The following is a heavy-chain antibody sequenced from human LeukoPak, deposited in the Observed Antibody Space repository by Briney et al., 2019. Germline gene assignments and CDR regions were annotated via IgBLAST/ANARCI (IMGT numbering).Heavy chain of an antibody. J-gene: IGHJ5*02. CDR2: IHYSGST. V-gene: IGHV4-39*07. CDR1: GGSLSSSSSY. CDR3: ARTVPEITMIRGVSYWFDP. D-gene: IGHD3-10*01. Sequence: SETLSLTCTVSGGSLSSSSSYWGWIRQPPGKGLEWIGSIHYSGSTYYNPSLKSRVTISVDTSKNQFSLKLSSVTAADTAVYYCARTVPEITMIRGVSYWFDPWGQGTLVTVSS.